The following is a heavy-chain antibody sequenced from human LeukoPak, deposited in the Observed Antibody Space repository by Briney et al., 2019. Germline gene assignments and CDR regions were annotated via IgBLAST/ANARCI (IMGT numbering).Heavy chain of an antibody. D-gene: IGHD1-26*01. CDR2: ISYDGSNK. CDR1: GFTFSSYA. V-gene: IGHV3-30-3*01. Sequence: GRSLRLSCAASGFTFSSYAMHWVRQAPGKGLEWVAVISYDGSNKYYADSVKGRFTISRDNSKNTLYLQMNSLRAEDTAMYYCAKDVRGFPYSGSHSDYWGQGTLVTVSS. J-gene: IGHJ4*02. CDR3: AKDVRGFPYSGSHSDY.